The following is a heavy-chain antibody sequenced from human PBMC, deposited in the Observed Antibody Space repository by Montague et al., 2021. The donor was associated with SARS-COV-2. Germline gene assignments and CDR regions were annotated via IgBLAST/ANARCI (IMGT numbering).Heavy chain of an antibody. CDR2: ISQSGNT. J-gene: IGHJ6*03. D-gene: IGHD2-2*02. V-gene: IGHV4-34*01. CDR3: ARLGDGIVPSPILGLGPYYSFYYMDV. Sequence: SETLSLTCAVSGGSFSRYYWSWIRQPPGKGLEWIGEISQSGNTKYNPSLQSRLSISLDTSRNQFSLKVSSVTAADTAGYYCARLGDGIVPSPILGLGPYYSFYYMDVWGKGTTVTVSS. CDR1: GGSFSRYY.